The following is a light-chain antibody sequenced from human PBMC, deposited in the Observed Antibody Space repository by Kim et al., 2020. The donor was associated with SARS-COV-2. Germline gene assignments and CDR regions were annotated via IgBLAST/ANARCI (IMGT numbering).Light chain of an antibody. CDR2: AAS. V-gene: IGKV1-8*01. CDR1: EDIGNY. J-gene: IGKJ2*01. CDR3: QQYYAYPYI. Sequence: IWMTQSPSSISASTGDRVTITCRATEDIGNYVAWYQQKIGQAPKLLIYAASTLHSGVQSMFSGGGSGADFTLTITWLQSEDFATYYCQQYYAYPYIFGPGTKLEI.